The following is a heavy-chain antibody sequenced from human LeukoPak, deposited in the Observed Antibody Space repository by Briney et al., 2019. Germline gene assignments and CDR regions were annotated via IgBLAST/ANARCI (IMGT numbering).Heavy chain of an antibody. CDR3: ARTGRGGSGSYYPY. V-gene: IGHV4-4*07. CDR2: IYTSGST. CDR1: GGSISSYY. D-gene: IGHD3-10*01. J-gene: IGHJ4*02. Sequence: PSETLSLTCTVSGGSISSYYWSWIRQPAGKGLEWIGRIYTSGSTNYNPSLKSRVTISVDTSKNQFSLKLSSVTAADTAVYYCARTGRGGSGSYYPYWGQGTLVTVSS.